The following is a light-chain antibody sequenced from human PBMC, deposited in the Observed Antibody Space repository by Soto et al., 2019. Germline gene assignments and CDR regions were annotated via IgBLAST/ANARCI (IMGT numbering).Light chain of an antibody. Sequence: ELVLTRSPGTLSLSPGERATLSCRASQTVSANYLAWYQQKAGQAPRLLIYGAYSRATGIPDRFSGSGSGTDFTLTISRLEPEDFAVYYCQQYGRSPHFGPGTKVDIK. J-gene: IGKJ3*01. CDR3: QQYGRSPH. CDR1: QTVSANY. CDR2: GAY. V-gene: IGKV3-20*01.